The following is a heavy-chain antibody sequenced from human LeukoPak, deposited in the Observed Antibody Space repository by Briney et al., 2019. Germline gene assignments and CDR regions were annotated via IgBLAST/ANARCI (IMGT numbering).Heavy chain of an antibody. D-gene: IGHD2-2*01. CDR3: AKDPPAFIVVVPAAVFDY. V-gene: IGHV3-23*01. CDR2: ISGSGGST. CDR1: GFTFSSYA. Sequence: GGSLRLSCAASGFTFSSYAMSWVRQAPGKGLEWVSGISGSGGSTYYADYVKGRFTISRDNSKNTVYVKINRQRAEDMAVYYCAKDPPAFIVVVPAAVFDYWGQGTLVTVSS. J-gene: IGHJ4*02.